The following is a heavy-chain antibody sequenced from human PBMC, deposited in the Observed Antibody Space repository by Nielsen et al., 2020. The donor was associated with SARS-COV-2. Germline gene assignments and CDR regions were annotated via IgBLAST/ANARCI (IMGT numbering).Heavy chain of an antibody. CDR2: FSWNGASI. CDR3: AVVSWFDP. V-gene: IGHV3-9*01. J-gene: IGHJ5*02. D-gene: IGHD3-16*01. Sequence: GGSLRLSCAASGFSVEDYDIHWVRQVPGRGLEWVSGFSWNGASIGYADSVKGRFTISRDNAKNTLYLQMNSLRAEDTAVYYCAVVSWFDPWGQGTLVTVSS. CDR1: GFSVEDYD.